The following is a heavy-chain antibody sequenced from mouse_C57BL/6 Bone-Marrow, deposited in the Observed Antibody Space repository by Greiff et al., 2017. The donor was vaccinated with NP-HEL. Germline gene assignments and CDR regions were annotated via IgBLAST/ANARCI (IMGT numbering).Heavy chain of an antibody. V-gene: IGHV5-15*01. Sequence: EVKLMESGEGLVKPGGSLKLSCAASGFTFSDYGMAWVRQAPRKGPEWVAFISNLAYSIYYADTVTGRFTISRENAKNTLYLEMSSLRSEDTAMYYCARLDSSGYYAMDYWGQGTSVTVSS. D-gene: IGHD3-2*02. CDR3: ARLDSSGYYAMDY. CDR2: ISNLAYSI. J-gene: IGHJ4*01. CDR1: GFTFSDYG.